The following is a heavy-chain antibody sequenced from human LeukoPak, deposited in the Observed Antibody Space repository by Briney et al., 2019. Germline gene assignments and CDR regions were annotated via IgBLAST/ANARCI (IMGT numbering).Heavy chain of an antibody. CDR2: ISGSGGST. Sequence: PGGSLRLSCAASGFTFSSYAMSWVRQAPGKGLEWVSAISGSGGSTYYADSVKGRFTISRDNSKNTLYLQMNSLRAEDTAVYYCAKDRCSRALRFLEWLFCLAIDYWGQGTLVTVSS. D-gene: IGHD3-3*01. CDR3: AKDRCSRALRFLEWLFCLAIDY. CDR1: GFTFSSYA. V-gene: IGHV3-23*01. J-gene: IGHJ4*02.